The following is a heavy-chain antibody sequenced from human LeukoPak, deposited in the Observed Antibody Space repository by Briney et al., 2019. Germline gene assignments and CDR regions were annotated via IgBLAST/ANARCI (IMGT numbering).Heavy chain of an antibody. CDR2: IYTSGST. CDR1: GGSISSSNYY. J-gene: IGHJ4*02. D-gene: IGHD2-2*02. CDR3: ARDHLGVPAAIRSSYFDY. V-gene: IGHV4-39*07. Sequence: PSETLSLTCTVSGGSISSSNYYWGWIRQPPGKGLEWIGRIYTSGSTNYNPSLKSRVTMSVDTSKNQFSLKLSSVTAADTAVYYCARDHLGVPAAIRSSYFDYWGQGTLVTVSS.